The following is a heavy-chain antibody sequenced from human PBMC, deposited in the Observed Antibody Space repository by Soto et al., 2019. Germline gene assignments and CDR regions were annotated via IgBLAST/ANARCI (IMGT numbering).Heavy chain of an antibody. J-gene: IGHJ4*02. CDR2: IKHGGST. Sequence: QVQIQQWGAGLLKPSETLSLTCAVYDGSFSDYYWNWIRQAPGKGLEWIGEIKHGGSTNYNPSLKTRVTMPLETSKNQVSLRVTSVNAADTAMYYCARGRGAVDYWGQGTLLTVSS. V-gene: IGHV4-34*02. D-gene: IGHD3-10*01. CDR1: DGSFSDYY. CDR3: ARGRGAVDY.